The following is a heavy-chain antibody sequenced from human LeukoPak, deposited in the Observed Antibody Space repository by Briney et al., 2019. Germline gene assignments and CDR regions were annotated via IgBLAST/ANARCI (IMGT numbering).Heavy chain of an antibody. J-gene: IGHJ4*02. CDR3: SRQNFLVTTGGPSFYFDY. CDR1: DGSIGSYY. Sequence: SETLSLTCTVSDGSIGSYYWSWIRQPPGKGLESIGYIYYSGSTNYNPSLKSRVTISIDTSKNQFSLNLGSVTAADTDIYYCSRQNFLVTTGGPSFYFDYWGQGALATVSS. CDR2: IYYSGST. V-gene: IGHV4-59*08. D-gene: IGHD4-17*01.